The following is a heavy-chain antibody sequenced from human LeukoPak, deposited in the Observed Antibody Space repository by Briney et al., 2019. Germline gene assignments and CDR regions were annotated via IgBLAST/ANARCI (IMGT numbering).Heavy chain of an antibody. CDR2: ISTSGGSS. J-gene: IGHJ4*02. CDR3: AIMHPYYDGSGYWVQ. CDR1: GFTFGSYA. Sequence: GGSLRLSCAASGFTFGSYAMSWVRQAPGKGLEWVSGISTSGGSSSYADSVKGRFTISRDNPRNTLYMEMNSLRAEDTALYHCAIMHPYYDGSGYWVQWGQGTLVSLSS. D-gene: IGHD3-22*01. V-gene: IGHV3-23*01.